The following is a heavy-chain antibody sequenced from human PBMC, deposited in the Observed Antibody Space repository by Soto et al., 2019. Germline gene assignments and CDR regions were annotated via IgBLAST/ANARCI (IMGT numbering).Heavy chain of an antibody. J-gene: IGHJ4*02. CDR2: ISPDGSTT. V-gene: IGHV3-74*01. D-gene: IGHD3-10*01. CDR3: ARGSAGVVGGGYLDV. CDR1: GFTFSRHW. Sequence: GSLRLSSSASGFTFSRHWMHWVRQGPEKGLLWVSRISPDGSTTTYADSVKGRLTVSRDNARSILFLQLSSLSADDTAVYYCARGSAGVVGGGYLDVWGQGTLVTVSS.